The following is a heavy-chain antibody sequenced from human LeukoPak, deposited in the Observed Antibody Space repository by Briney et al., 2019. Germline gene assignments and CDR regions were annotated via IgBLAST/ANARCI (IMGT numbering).Heavy chain of an antibody. Sequence: SETLSLTCAVYGGSFSGYYWSWIRQPPGKGLEWIGEINHSGSTNYNPSLKSRVTISVDTSKNQFSLKLSSVTAADTAVYYCARDEGGSYFDYWGQGTLVTASS. D-gene: IGHD3-16*01. CDR2: INHSGST. J-gene: IGHJ4*02. CDR3: ARDEGGSYFDY. V-gene: IGHV4-34*01. CDR1: GGSFSGYY.